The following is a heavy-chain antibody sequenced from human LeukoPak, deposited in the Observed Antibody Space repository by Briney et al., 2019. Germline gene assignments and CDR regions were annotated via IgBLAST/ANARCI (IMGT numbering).Heavy chain of an antibody. CDR1: GGSISSGSYY. Sequence: SQTLSLTCSVSGGSISSGSYYWTWIRQPAGKGLEWIGRIYTSGSTNYNPSLKSRVTISVDTSKNQFSLKLSSVTAADTAVYYCASPYSYGDAFDIWGQGTMVTVSS. V-gene: IGHV4-61*02. D-gene: IGHD5-18*01. CDR2: IYTSGST. J-gene: IGHJ3*02. CDR3: ASPYSYGDAFDI.